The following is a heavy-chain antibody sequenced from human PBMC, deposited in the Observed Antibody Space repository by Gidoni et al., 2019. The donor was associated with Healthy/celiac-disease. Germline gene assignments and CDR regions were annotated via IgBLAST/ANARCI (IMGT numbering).Heavy chain of an antibody. J-gene: IGHJ6*02. Sequence: QLQLQESGPGLVQPSATLSLTCTVSGGSISSSSYYWGWIRQPPGKGLEWIGSIYYSGSTYYNPSRKSRVTISVDTSKNQFSLKLSSVTAADTAVYYCARQVAVAGRRYYYYGMDVWGQGTTVTVSS. CDR2: IYYSGST. D-gene: IGHD6-19*01. CDR3: ARQVAVAGRRYYYYGMDV. V-gene: IGHV4-39*01. CDR1: GGSISSSSYY.